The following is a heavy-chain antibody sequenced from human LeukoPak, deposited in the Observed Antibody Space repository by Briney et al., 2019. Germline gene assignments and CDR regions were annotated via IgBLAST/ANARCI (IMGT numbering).Heavy chain of an antibody. Sequence: PGGSLRLSCAASGFTVSSNYMSWVRQAPGKGLEWVANIRQDGSEAYYVDAVRGRFIVSRDNAKDSVFLQMNSLRAEDTAVYYCARDFAAAVGWGQGTLVTVSS. J-gene: IGHJ4*02. CDR1: GFTVSSNY. V-gene: IGHV3-7*01. CDR3: ARDFAAAVG. CDR2: IRQDGSEA. D-gene: IGHD6-13*01.